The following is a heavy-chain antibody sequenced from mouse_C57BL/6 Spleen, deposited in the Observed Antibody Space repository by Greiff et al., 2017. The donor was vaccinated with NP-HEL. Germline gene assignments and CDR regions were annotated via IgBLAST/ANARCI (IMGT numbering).Heavy chain of an antibody. CDR3: ARSYYAMDY. CDR2: INPNNGGT. Sequence: VQLQQSGPELVKPGASVKISCKASGYTFTDYYMNWVKQSHGKSLEWIGDINPNNGGTSYNQKFKGKATLTVDKSSSTAYMELRSLTSEESAVYFCARSYYAMDYWGQGTSVTVSS. J-gene: IGHJ4*01. V-gene: IGHV1-26*01. CDR1: GYTFTDYY.